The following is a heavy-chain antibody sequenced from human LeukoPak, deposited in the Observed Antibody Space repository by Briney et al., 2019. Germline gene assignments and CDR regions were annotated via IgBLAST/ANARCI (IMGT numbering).Heavy chain of an antibody. CDR2: ISSSGSTI. D-gene: IGHD3-9*01. CDR1: GFTFSDYY. CDR3: TRYYDILTGYTPFDY. Sequence: PGGSLRLSCAASGFTFSDYYMSWVRQAPGKGLEYLSYISSSGSTIYYADSVKGRFTVSRDNAKNSLYLQMNSLRAEDTAVYYCTRYYDILTGYTPFDYWGQGTLVTVSS. J-gene: IGHJ4*02. V-gene: IGHV3-11*01.